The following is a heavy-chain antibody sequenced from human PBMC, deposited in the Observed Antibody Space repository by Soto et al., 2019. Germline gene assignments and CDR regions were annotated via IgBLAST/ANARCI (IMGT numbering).Heavy chain of an antibody. CDR1: LFTFRTYT. V-gene: IGHV3-21*01. CDR3: ARDRGYDAHDYYYNAMDV. J-gene: IGHJ6*02. D-gene: IGHD2-15*01. Sequence: GGSLILSCISSLFTFRTYTINWVLQAPGKGLEWVSGIRGFSPYTFYAESVKGRFTISRDNAKNSLYLQMNSLRAEDTAVYYCARDRGYDAHDYYYNAMDVWGQGTTVTVSS. CDR2: IRGFSPYT.